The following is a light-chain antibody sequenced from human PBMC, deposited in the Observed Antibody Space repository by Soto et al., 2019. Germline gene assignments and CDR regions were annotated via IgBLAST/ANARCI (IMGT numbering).Light chain of an antibody. CDR1: QTISSS. V-gene: IGKV1-39*01. J-gene: IGKJ1*01. CDR2: AAS. Sequence: DIQMTQTPTSLSASLGDRVTITCRASQTISSSLNWYQQKPGKAPNLLIYAASILQRGVPSRFSGSGSGTDFTLTISSLQPEDFATYYCQQSYSPLTRTFAQGTMV. CDR3: QQSYSPLTRT.